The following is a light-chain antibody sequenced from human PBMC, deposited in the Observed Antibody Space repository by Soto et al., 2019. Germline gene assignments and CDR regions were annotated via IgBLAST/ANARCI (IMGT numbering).Light chain of an antibody. CDR1: QSVSSSY. J-gene: IGKJ4*01. Sequence: EIVLTQSPGTLSLSPGERATLSCRASQSVSSSYLAWYQQKPGQSPRLLIYGASSKATVIPDRFSGSGSGTDFTLTISRLEPEDCAVYYCQQYGSSRRTFGGGNKVESK. CDR2: GAS. CDR3: QQYGSSRRT. V-gene: IGKV3-20*01.